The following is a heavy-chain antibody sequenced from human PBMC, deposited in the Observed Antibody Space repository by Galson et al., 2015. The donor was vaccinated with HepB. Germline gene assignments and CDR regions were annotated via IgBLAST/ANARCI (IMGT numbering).Heavy chain of an antibody. CDR2: ITDSGTT. CDR3: PGDTGLVEFAY. J-gene: IGHJ4*02. Sequence: SLRLSCAASGFTFSNFAMSWVRQAPGEGLEWVSAITDSGTTYYADSVKGRFTISRDNSKNTLYLQMNSLRADDTAVYFCPGDTGLVEFAYWGQGTLVTVSS. CDR1: GFTFSNFA. D-gene: IGHD2-15*01. V-gene: IGHV3-23*01.